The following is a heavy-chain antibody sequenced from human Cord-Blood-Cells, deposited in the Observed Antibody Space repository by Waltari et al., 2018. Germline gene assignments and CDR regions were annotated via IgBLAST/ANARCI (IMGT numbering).Heavy chain of an antibody. Sequence: QVQLVQSGAEVKKPGSSVKVSCKASGGTFSSYAISWVRQAPGQGLEWMGGIIPIFGAANYATKCQGRVTITADESTSTAYMELSSLRSEDTAVYYCARQNWGAGWYFDLWGRGTLVTVSS. CDR3: ARQNWGAGWYFDL. V-gene: IGHV1-69*01. D-gene: IGHD7-27*01. J-gene: IGHJ2*01. CDR1: GGTFSSYA. CDR2: IIPIFGAA.